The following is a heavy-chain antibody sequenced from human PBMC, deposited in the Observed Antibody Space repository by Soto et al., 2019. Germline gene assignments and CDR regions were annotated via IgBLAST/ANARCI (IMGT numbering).Heavy chain of an antibody. Sequence: DTLSLTCTVSGGSVSSGSYYWSWIRQPPGKGLEWIGYIYYSGSTNYNPSLKSRVTISVDTSKNQFSLKLSSVTAADTAVYYCARRNSYGSYFDYWGQGTLVTVSS. J-gene: IGHJ4*02. CDR2: IYYSGST. CDR1: GGSVSSGSYY. V-gene: IGHV4-61*01. CDR3: ARRNSYGSYFDY. D-gene: IGHD5-18*01.